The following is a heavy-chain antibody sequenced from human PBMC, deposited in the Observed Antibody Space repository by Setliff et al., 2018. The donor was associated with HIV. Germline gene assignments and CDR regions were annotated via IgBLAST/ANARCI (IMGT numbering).Heavy chain of an antibody. V-gene: IGHV4-39*01. CDR3: TIPASSLAPT. CDR2: IRSSGDT. Sequence: PSETLSLTCTVSGASISSHNYYWGWFRQSRGKGLEWIASIRSSGDTYYNPSLQSRVIISMDTSNNQISLKLTSVAAADAAVYYCTIPASSLAPTWGRGTQVTVS. J-gene: IGHJ5*02. CDR1: GASISSHNYY.